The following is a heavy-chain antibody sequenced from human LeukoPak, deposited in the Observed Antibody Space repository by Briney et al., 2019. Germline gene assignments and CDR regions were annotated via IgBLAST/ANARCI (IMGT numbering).Heavy chain of an antibody. Sequence: SETLSLTCAVSGGSISSGGYSWSWIRQPPGRGLEWIGYIYHSGSTYYNPSLKSRVTISVDRSKNQFSLKLSSVTAADTAVYYCARGSTPPIYDFWSGYYGGVSLYYYYGMDVWGQGTTVTVSS. CDR3: ARGSTPPIYDFWSGYYGGVSLYYYYGMDV. CDR1: GGSISSGGYS. V-gene: IGHV4-30-2*01. CDR2: IYHSGST. J-gene: IGHJ6*02. D-gene: IGHD3-3*01.